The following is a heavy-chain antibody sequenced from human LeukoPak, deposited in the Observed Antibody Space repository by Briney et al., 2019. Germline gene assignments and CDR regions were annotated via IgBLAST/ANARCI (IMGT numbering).Heavy chain of an antibody. J-gene: IGHJ4*02. Sequence: GASVKVSCKASGYTFTSYYMHWVQQAPGQGLEWMGIINPSGGSTSYAQKFQGRVTMTRDMSTSTVYMELSSLRSEDTAVYYCARESGDYYDSSGIDYWGQGTLVTVSS. CDR3: ARESGDYYDSSGIDY. D-gene: IGHD3-22*01. CDR2: INPSGGST. CDR1: GYTFTSYY. V-gene: IGHV1-46*01.